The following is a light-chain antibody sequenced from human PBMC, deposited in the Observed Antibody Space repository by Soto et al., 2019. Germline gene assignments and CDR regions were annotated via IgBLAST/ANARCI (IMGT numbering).Light chain of an antibody. CDR2: ETS. V-gene: IGKV1-39*01. Sequence: DTQMTQSPSSLSASVGDRVTITCRASQNVRSYVNWYQQKPGKAPNLLIYETSTLQSGVPSRFSGDGYGTVFTLSISSLHPEDFATYYCQQTFSTPRTFGQGTRWIS. CDR3: QQTFSTPRT. CDR1: QNVRSY. J-gene: IGKJ1*01.